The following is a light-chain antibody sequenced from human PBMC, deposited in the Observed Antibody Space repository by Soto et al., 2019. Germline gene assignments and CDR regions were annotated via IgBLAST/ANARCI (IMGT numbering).Light chain of an antibody. V-gene: IGLV2-14*01. CDR2: EVS. Sequence: QAVVTQPASVSGSPGQSITISCTGTTSDVGGSNYVSWYQQHPGKAPKVMIYEVSNRPSGVSNRFSGSKSGNTASLTISGLQAEDEADYYCSSYTSTTTRHVFGTGTKVTVL. CDR1: TSDVGGSNY. J-gene: IGLJ1*01. CDR3: SSYTSTTTRHV.